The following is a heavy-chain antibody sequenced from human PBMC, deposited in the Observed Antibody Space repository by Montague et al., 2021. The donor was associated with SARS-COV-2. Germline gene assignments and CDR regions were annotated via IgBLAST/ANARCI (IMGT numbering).Heavy chain of an antibody. J-gene: IGHJ4*02. V-gene: IGHV4-59*01. CDR1: GASMSSYY. D-gene: IGHD2-21*01. CDR3: ARVEGVIGGITHFDY. Sequence: SETLSLTSTVSGASMSSYYWTWVRQSPGKGLEWIGYTYYSGSTSYAPSLTSRLTMTVDMSANQVSLTLMSVTAADSAAYYCARVEGVIGGITHFDYWGQGFLVSVSS. CDR2: TYYSGST.